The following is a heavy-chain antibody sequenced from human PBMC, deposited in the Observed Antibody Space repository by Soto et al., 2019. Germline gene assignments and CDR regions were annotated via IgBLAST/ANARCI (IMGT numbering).Heavy chain of an antibody. CDR3: SRLPPSKYTISPFDP. D-gene: IGHD2-2*02. V-gene: IGHV3-49*03. CDR1: GFTFGAYA. J-gene: IGHJ5*02. CDR2: ITSKRYGGTT. Sequence: GGSLRLSCTGSGFTFGAYAMSWFRQAPGKGLEWVGFITSKRYGGTTEYAASVKGRFTISRDDSKSIAYLQMNSLKTEDTAVYFCSRLPPSKYTISPFDPWGQGTLVTV.